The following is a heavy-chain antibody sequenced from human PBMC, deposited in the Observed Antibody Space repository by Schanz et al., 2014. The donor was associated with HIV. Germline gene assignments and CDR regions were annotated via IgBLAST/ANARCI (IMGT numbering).Heavy chain of an antibody. CDR2: TNHRGST. CDR1: GGSISGHY. D-gene: IGHD1-26*01. CDR3: ARGPSGGLTPSRGMDV. V-gene: IGHV4-34*10. J-gene: IGHJ6*02. Sequence: QVQLQESGPGLVKPSETLSLTCTVSGGSISGHYWSWIRQSPGKGLEWIGETNHRGSTNYNASLRSRVTMSVDNSKNQFSLKLTSVTAADTAVYYCARGPSGGLTPSRGMDVWGQGTTVTVSS.